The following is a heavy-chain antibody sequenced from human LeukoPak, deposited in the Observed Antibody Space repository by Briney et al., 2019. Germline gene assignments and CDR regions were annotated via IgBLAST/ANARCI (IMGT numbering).Heavy chain of an antibody. CDR3: ASGLELDY. CDR2: INHSGST. V-gene: IGHV4-34*01. CDR1: GGSFSGYY. Sequence: SETLSLTCAVYGGSFSGYYWSWIRQPPGKGLEWIGEINHSGSTNYNPSLKMRATISVDTSKNQFSLKLSSVTAADTAVYYCASGLELDYWGQGTLVTVSS. J-gene: IGHJ4*02.